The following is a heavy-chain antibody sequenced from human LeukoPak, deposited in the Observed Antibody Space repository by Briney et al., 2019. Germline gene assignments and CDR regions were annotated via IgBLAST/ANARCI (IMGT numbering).Heavy chain of an antibody. Sequence: SETLSLTRAVYGGSFSGYYWSWIRQPPGKGLEWIGEINHSGSTNYNPSLKSRVTISIDKSKNQFSVNLNSVTAADTAVYYCARWYWARLGPRYFDLWGRGTLVTVSS. J-gene: IGHJ2*01. CDR1: GGSFSGYY. V-gene: IGHV4-34*01. CDR2: INHSGST. CDR3: ARWYWARLGPRYFDL. D-gene: IGHD3-16*01.